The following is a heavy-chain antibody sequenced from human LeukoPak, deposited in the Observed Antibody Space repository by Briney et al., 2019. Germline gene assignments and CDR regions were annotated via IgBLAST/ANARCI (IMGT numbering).Heavy chain of an antibody. J-gene: IGHJ3*02. D-gene: IGHD4-11*01. CDR2: ISSSSSYI. V-gene: IGHV3-21*04. CDR1: GFPFSSYS. Sequence: GGSLDPSCAGPGFPFSSYSMNWVRQAPGKGLEWVSSISSSSSYIYYADSVKGRFTISRDNAGNSLYLQMNNLRVEDTAVYYCARGYTNYGYVFDIWGQGTMVTVSS. CDR3: ARGYTNYGYVFDI.